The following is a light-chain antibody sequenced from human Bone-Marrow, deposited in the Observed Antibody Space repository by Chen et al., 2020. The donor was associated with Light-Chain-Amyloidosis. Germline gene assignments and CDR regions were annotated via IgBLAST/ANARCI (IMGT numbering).Light chain of an antibody. J-gene: IGKJ4*01. V-gene: IGKV3-20*01. CDR3: QQYGTSPRT. CDR2: GSS. CDR1: QTISSNY. Sequence: EIVLTQSPRPLSFSPGEGANLPCRASQTISSNYLTWYQQKFGQAPRLLIYGSSSRATGIPDRFTGSGSGTDFTLTINRLEPEDFAMYYCQQYGTSPRTFGGGTKVEIK.